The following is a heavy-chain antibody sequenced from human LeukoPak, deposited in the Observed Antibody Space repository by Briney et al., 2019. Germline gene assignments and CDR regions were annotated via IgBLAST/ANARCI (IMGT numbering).Heavy chain of an antibody. CDR3: ARDLGIAARPDY. CDR1: GYSISSGYY. Sequence: PSETLSLTCTVSGYSISSGYYWGWIRPPPGKGLEWIGSIYHSGSTYYNLSLKSRVTISVDTSKNQFSLKLSSVTAADTAVYYCARDLGIAARPDYWGQGTLVTVSS. CDR2: IYHSGST. J-gene: IGHJ4*02. V-gene: IGHV4-38-2*02. D-gene: IGHD6-6*01.